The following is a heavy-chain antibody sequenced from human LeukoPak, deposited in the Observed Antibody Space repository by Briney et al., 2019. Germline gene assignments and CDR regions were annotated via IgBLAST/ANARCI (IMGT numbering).Heavy chain of an antibody. CDR1: GFTVSTSF. CDR3: ARTMATVFPYFDY. CDR2: VYSGGNT. V-gene: IGHV3-53*01. J-gene: IGHJ4*02. D-gene: IGHD5-24*01. Sequence: PGGSLRLSCEVSGFTVSTSFMTWVRQAPGKGLEWVSVVYSGGNTYVADSVKGRFTMSRDNSRNTIYLQMNSLRVEDTAVYYCARTMATVFPYFDYWGQGTLVTVSS.